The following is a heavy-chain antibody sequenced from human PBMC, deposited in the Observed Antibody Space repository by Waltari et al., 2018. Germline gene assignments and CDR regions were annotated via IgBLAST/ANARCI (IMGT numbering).Heavy chain of an antibody. D-gene: IGHD4-17*01. CDR3: ATVVGDHYRASD. V-gene: IGHV3-33*01. J-gene: IGHJ4*02. CDR1: GITFRNYG. Sequence: QVQLVESGGGVVQPGRSLRLSCAASGITFRNYGMHWVRQAPGKGLEWVAVIWYDGSKKYYADSVKGRFTISRDNSKNTLYLQMNNLRAEDTAVYYCATVVGDHYRASDWGQGTLVTVSS. CDR2: IWYDGSKK.